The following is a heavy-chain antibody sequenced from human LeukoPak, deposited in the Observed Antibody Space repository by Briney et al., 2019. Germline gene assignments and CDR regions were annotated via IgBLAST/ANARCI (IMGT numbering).Heavy chain of an antibody. CDR2: IYYSGST. CDR1: GVSISSYY. D-gene: IGHD5-24*01. V-gene: IGHV4-59*01. J-gene: IGHJ4*02. CDR3: ARSRRDGYNYYFDY. Sequence: SETLSLTCTVSGVSISSYYWSWIRQPPGKGLEWLGYIYYSGSTNYNPSLKSRVTISVDTSKNQFSLKLSSVTAADTAVYYCARSRRDGYNYYFDYWGQGTLVTVSS.